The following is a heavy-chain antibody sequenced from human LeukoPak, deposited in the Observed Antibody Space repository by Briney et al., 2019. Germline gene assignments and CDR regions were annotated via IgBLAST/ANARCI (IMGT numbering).Heavy chain of an antibody. Sequence: GGSLRLPCAASGFTFSSYAMSWVRQAPGKGLEWVANIKQDGSEKYYVDSVKGRFTISRDNAKNSLFLQMNSLRAEDTAVYYCARDPPVAGYGMDVWGQGTTVTVSS. D-gene: IGHD6-19*01. V-gene: IGHV3-7*01. CDR1: GFTFSSYA. J-gene: IGHJ6*02. CDR3: ARDPPVAGYGMDV. CDR2: IKQDGSEK.